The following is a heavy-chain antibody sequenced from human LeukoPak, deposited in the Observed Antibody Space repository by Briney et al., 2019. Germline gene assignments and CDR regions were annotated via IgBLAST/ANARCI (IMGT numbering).Heavy chain of an antibody. CDR1: GGSISTTTYY. J-gene: IGHJ4*02. Sequence: SETLSRTCIVSGGSISTTTYYCGWIRLPPGKGLEWIGEIHHRGTTYYNPSLRSRVTISVDTSKNQFSLRLTSVTAADTAVYYCARVTYNGYQHFDYWGQGNLVTVS. D-gene: IGHD3-10*01. CDR3: ARVTYNGYQHFDY. CDR2: IHHRGTT. V-gene: IGHV4-39*07.